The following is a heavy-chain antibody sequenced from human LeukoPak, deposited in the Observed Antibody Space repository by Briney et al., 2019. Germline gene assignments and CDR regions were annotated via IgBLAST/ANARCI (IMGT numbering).Heavy chain of an antibody. V-gene: IGHV4-34*01. CDR2: INHSGST. J-gene: IGHJ4*02. Sequence: SETLSLTCAVYGGSFCGCYWSWIRQPPGKGLEWIGEINHSGSTNYNPSLKSRVTISVDTSKNQFSLKLRSVTAADTAVYYCARDSMVRGVTRTIDYWGQGTLVTVSS. CDR3: ARDSMVRGVTRTIDY. CDR1: GGSFCGCY. D-gene: IGHD3-10*01.